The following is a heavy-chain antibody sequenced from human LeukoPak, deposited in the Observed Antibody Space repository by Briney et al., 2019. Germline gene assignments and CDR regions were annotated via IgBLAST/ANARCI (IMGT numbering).Heavy chain of an antibody. CDR1: GGSFSGYY. CDR2: IYYSGST. D-gene: IGHD3-3*01. CDR3: ARDRADFWSGYYGAWFDP. V-gene: IGHV4-59*01. Sequence: PSETLSLTCAVYGGSFSGYYWSWIRQPPGKGLEWIGYIYYSGSTNYNPSLKSRVTISVDTSKNQFSLKLSSVTAADTAVYYCARDRADFWSGYYGAWFDPWGQGTLVTVSS. J-gene: IGHJ5*02.